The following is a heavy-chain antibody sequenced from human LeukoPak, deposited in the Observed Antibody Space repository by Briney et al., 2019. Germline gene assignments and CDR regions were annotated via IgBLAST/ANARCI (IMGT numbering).Heavy chain of an antibody. CDR3: ARESVFGGTYYFDY. CDR1: GVSISSYY. J-gene: IGHJ4*02. CDR2: IYYSGST. V-gene: IGHV4-59*01. Sequence: PSETLSLTCAVSGVSISSYYWSWIRQPPGKGLEWIGYIYYSGSTNYNPSLKSRVTISVDTTKNHFSLKLSTVTPAARTVYYCARESVFGGTYYFDYWGQGTLVTVSS. D-gene: IGHD4-23*01.